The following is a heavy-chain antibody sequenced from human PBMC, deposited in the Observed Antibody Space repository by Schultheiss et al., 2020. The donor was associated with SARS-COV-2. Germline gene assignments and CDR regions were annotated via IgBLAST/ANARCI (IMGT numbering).Heavy chain of an antibody. CDR1: GFTFSSYG. V-gene: IGHV3-33*08. J-gene: IGHJ6*02. Sequence: GESLKISCAASGFTFSSYGMHWVRQAPGKGLEWVAVIWYDGSNKYYADSVKGRFTISRDNSKNTLYLQMNSLRAEDTAVYYCARGYCSSTSCSLTYYYYGMDVWGQGTTVTVSS. CDR3: ARGYCSSTSCSLTYYYYGMDV. CDR2: IWYDGSNK. D-gene: IGHD2-2*01.